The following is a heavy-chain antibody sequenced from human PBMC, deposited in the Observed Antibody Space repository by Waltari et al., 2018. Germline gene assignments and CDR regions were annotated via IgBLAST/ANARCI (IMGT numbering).Heavy chain of an antibody. D-gene: IGHD4-17*01. CDR1: GYSISSGYY. V-gene: IGHV4-38-2*02. CDR3: ARVPSNYGDHVLFDY. J-gene: IGHJ4*02. CDR2: IYQRGTT. Sequence: QVQLQAAGPGLVRPSETLSLTCTGSGYSISSGYYWRWIRQPPGKGLEWIGTIYQRGTTHYGPSLKGRVTMSVDTSKNQFSLKLSSVTAADTAVYYCARVPSNYGDHVLFDYWGQGTLVTVSS.